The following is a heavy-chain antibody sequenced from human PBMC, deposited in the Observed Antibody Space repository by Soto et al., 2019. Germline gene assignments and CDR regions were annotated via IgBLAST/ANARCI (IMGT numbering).Heavy chain of an antibody. J-gene: IGHJ5*02. D-gene: IGHD4-17*01. Sequence: QITLKESGPPLVKPTQTLTLTCTFSGFSLSTSGVGVGWIRQPPGKALEWLALIYWDDDKRYSPSLKSRLTITKDTSKNQVVLTMTNMDPVDTATYYCAHTSYGDLNYNWFDPWGQGTLVTVSS. V-gene: IGHV2-5*02. CDR2: IYWDDDK. CDR1: GFSLSTSGVG. CDR3: AHTSYGDLNYNWFDP.